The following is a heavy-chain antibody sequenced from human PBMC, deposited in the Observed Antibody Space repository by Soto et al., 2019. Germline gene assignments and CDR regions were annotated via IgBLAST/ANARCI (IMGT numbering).Heavy chain of an antibody. CDR3: VKNPGYYYDSTVYHFDY. CDR1: GFTFSTYG. Sequence: PGGSLRLSCAASGFTFSTYGMHWVRQAPGKGLEWVAVISFDGNIKYYADSVKGRFTISRDNSTNTLYLQMNSLRAEHTAVYYCVKNPGYYYDSTVYHFDYWGQGTLVTVSS. D-gene: IGHD3-22*01. V-gene: IGHV3-33*08. CDR2: ISFDGNIK. J-gene: IGHJ4*02.